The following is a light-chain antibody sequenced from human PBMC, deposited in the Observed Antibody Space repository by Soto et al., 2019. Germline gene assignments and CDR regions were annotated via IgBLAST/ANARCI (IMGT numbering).Light chain of an antibody. CDR2: RAS. CDR1: QDVLTN. J-gene: IGKJ4*01. Sequence: IVMTQSPATLSVSPGERATLSCRASQDVLTNLAWYQQKPGQSPRLLIYRASTRAAGIPARFSGSGSGTEFTLTISSLQSEDFAVYYCQQYSNWPLTFGGGTKVDIK. CDR3: QQYSNWPLT. V-gene: IGKV3-15*01.